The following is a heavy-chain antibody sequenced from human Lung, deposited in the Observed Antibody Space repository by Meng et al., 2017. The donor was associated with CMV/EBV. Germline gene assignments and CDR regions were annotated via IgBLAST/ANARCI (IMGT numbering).Heavy chain of an antibody. V-gene: IGHV2-5*01. CDR3: THRPMTSAYYYFDY. CDR2: IFWNDDK. CDR1: GFSLSASGVG. Sequence: QTTLKGAGPTLVKPTQTLTLTCTVSGFSLSASGVGVGWIRQPSGKALEWLALIFWNDDKRYSPSLKSRLTITKDTSKNQVVLTMTNMDPVDTATYYCTHRPMTSAYYYFDYWGQGTLVTVSS. D-gene: IGHD3-22*01. J-gene: IGHJ4*02.